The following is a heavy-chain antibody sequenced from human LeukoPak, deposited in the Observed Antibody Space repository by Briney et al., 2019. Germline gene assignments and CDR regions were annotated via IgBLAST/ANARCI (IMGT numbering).Heavy chain of an antibody. CDR2: IIPILGIA. V-gene: IGHV1-69*04. CDR3: ARGRIRKSIAAAGNDDAFDI. CDR1: GGTFSSYA. J-gene: IGHJ3*02. D-gene: IGHD6-13*01. Sequence: SVKVSCKASGGTFSSYAISWVRQAPGQGLEWMGWIIPILGIANYAQKFQGRVTITADKSTSTAYMELSSLRSEDTAVYYCARGRIRKSIAAAGNDDAFDIWGQGTMVTVSS.